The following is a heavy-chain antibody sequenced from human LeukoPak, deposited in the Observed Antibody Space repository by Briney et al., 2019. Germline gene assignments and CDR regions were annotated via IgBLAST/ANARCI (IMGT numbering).Heavy chain of an antibody. CDR2: IYYSGST. CDR1: GGSISTSSNY. V-gene: IGHV4-31*11. Sequence: SETLSLTCAVSGGSISTSSNYWSWIRQHPGKGLEWIGYIYYSGSTYYNPSLKSRVAISVDTSKNQFSLKLSSVTAADTAVYYCARGHVTMVRGVTYFDYWGQGTLVTVSS. D-gene: IGHD3-10*01. CDR3: ARGHVTMVRGVTYFDY. J-gene: IGHJ4*02.